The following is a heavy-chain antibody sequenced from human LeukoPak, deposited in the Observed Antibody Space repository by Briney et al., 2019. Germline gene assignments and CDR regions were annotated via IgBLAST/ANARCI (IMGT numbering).Heavy chain of an antibody. CDR2: ISYDGSNE. D-gene: IGHD6-19*01. Sequence: GGSLRLSCAVSGFTFSSYPMHWVRQAPGKGPEWVAVISYDGSNEWYADSVKGRFTISRDSSKNTLYLQMNSLRAEDTAVYYCARDRQEITVAGTVDDWGQGTLVTVSS. V-gene: IGHV3-30*04. CDR3: ARDRQEITVAGTVDD. J-gene: IGHJ4*02. CDR1: GFTFSSYP.